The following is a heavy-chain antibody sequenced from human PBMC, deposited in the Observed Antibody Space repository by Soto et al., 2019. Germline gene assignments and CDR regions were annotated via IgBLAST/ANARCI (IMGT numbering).Heavy chain of an antibody. CDR3: STPFSYYGMDV. Sequence: QLQLQESGPGLVKPSETLSLTCTGSGGSISSSSYYWGWIRQPPGKGLEWIGGLYYSGRTYYKPSLESRVTISVDTSKNQFSLKLSSVTAAETAVYYCSTPFSYYGMDVWGQGTTVTDSS. J-gene: IGHJ6*02. V-gene: IGHV4-39*01. CDR2: LYYSGRT. CDR1: GGSISSSSYY.